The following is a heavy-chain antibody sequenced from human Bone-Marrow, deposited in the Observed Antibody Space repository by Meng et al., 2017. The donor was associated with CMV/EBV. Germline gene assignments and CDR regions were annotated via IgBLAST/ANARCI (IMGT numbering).Heavy chain of an antibody. CDR2: ISAYNGNT. V-gene: IGHV1-18*01. CDR3: ARDILGYCSSTSCSNWFDP. CDR1: FTRYD. D-gene: IGHD2-2*01. Sequence: FTRYDINWVRQAPGQGLEWMGWISAYNGNTNYAQKLQGRVTMTTDTSTSTAYMELRSLRSDDTDVYYCARDILGYCSSTSCSNWFDPWGQGTLVTVSS. J-gene: IGHJ5*02.